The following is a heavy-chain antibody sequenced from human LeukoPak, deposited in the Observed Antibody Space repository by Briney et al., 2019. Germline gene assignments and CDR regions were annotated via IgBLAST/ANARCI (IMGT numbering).Heavy chain of an antibody. CDR3: ARESHTRYCSGGSCYPAEYFQH. Sequence: GGSLRLSCAASGFTFSSYWMSWVRQAPGKGLEWVANIKKDGSEKYYVDSVKGRFTISRDNAKTSLYLQMNSLRAEDTAVYYCARESHTRYCSGGSCYPAEYFQHWGQGTLVTVSS. J-gene: IGHJ1*01. CDR1: GFTFSSYW. D-gene: IGHD2-15*01. V-gene: IGHV3-7*01. CDR2: IKKDGSEK.